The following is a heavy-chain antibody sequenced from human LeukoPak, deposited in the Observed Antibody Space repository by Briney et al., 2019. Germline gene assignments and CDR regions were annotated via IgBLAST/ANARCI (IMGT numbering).Heavy chain of an antibody. CDR3: GKGGIYGDPGDY. Sequence: GGSLRLSCAASGFTFSIYAMSWVRQAPGKGLEWVSGISASGGVTYFADSVKGRFMISRDSSKNTIYLQMNSLRVDDTAVYYCGKGGIYGDPGDYWGQGILVIVSS. J-gene: IGHJ4*02. V-gene: IGHV3-23*01. CDR2: ISASGGVT. D-gene: IGHD4-17*01. CDR1: GFTFSIYA.